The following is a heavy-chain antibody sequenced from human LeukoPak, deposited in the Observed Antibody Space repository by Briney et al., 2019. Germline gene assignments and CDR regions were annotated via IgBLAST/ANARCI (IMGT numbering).Heavy chain of an antibody. Sequence: GRSLRLSCAASGFTFSSYGMHWVRQAPGKGLEWAAVIWYDGSNKYYADSVKGRFTISRDNSKNTLYLQMNSLRAEDTAVYYCARDAGEGVLDYWGQGTLVTVSS. V-gene: IGHV3-33*01. CDR2: IWYDGSNK. J-gene: IGHJ4*02. CDR1: GFTFSSYG. CDR3: ARDAGEGVLDY. D-gene: IGHD1-26*01.